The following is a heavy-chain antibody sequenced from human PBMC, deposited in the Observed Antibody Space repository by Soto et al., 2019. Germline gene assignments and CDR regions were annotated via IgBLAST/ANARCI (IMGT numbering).Heavy chain of an antibody. CDR1: GDSINNGC. Sequence: SETLSLTCTVSGDSINNGCWSWIRQPPGKGLEWIGYICDSVSTNYNPSLESRIAFSVDTSKSQFSLRLSSVTTADTAMYYCARGGKWRYYMDVWGKGTTVTISS. D-gene: IGHD5-12*01. J-gene: IGHJ6*03. CDR3: ARGGKWRYYMDV. V-gene: IGHV4-59*01. CDR2: ICDSVST.